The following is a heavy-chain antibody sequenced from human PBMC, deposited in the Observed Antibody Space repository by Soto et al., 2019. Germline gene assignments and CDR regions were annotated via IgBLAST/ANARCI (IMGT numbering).Heavy chain of an antibody. Sequence: SQTLSLTCAISGDSVSSNTAAWNWIRHSPSRGLEWLGRTYYRSKWLHDYAVSVTSRMSINADTSKNQFSLQLNSVTPEDTAVYYCARDDSGWCLDYWGQGTLVTVSS. CDR3: ARDDSGWCLDY. CDR2: TYYRSKWLH. J-gene: IGHJ4*02. CDR1: GDSVSSNTAA. D-gene: IGHD6-19*01. V-gene: IGHV6-1*01.